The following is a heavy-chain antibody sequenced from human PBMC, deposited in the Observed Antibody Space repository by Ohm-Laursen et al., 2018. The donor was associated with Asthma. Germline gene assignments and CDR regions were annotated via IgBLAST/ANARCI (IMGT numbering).Heavy chain of an antibody. Sequence: SLRLSCSASGFHFNSSAMHWVRQAPGKGLEWVAVISYDGSNKYYADSVKGRFTISRDNSKNTLYLQMNSLRAEDTAVYYCAKDFVPARYYYYGMDVWGQGTTVTVSS. CDR3: AKDFVPARYYYYGMDV. D-gene: IGHD2-2*01. CDR1: GFHFNSSA. J-gene: IGHJ6*02. V-gene: IGHV3-30*04. CDR2: ISYDGSNK.